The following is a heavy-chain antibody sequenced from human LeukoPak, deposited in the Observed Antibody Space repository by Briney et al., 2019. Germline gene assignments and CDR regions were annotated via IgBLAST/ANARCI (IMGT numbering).Heavy chain of an antibody. CDR1: GYTFTGYY. D-gene: IGHD6-13*01. V-gene: IGHV1-2*02. CDR2: INPNSGGT. CDR3: ARDGSEREQLVRPPFDP. J-gene: IGHJ5*02. Sequence: ASVKVSCKASGYTFTGYYMHWVRQAPGRGLEWMGWINPNSGGTNYAQKFQGRVTMTRDTSISTAYMGLSRLRSDDTAVYYCARDGSEREQLVRPPFDPWGQGTLVTVSS.